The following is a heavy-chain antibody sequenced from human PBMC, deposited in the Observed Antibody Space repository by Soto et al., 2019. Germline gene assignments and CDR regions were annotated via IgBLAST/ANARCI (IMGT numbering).Heavy chain of an antibody. CDR2: INPNSGGT. D-gene: IGHD5-18*01. CDR3: ARDSRRGYSYGPLPSPYYYYYGMDV. J-gene: IGHJ6*02. V-gene: IGHV1-2*04. CDR1: GYTFTGYY. Sequence: ASVKVSCKASGYTFTGYYMHWVRQAPGQGLEGMGWINPNSGGTNYAQKFQGWVTMTRDTSISTAYMELSRLRSDDTAVYYCARDSRRGYSYGPLPSPYYYYYGMDVWGQGTTVTVSS.